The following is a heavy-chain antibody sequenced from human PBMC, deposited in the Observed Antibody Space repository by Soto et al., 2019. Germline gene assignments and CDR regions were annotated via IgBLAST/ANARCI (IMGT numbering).Heavy chain of an antibody. V-gene: IGHV3-30-3*01. CDR3: ARDGGVFTQSGYFDY. J-gene: IGHJ4*02. Sequence: PGGSLRLSCAASGFTFSSYAMHWVRQAPGKGLEWVAVISYDGSNKYYADSVKGRFTISRDNSKNTLYLQMNSLRAEDTAVYYCARDGGVFTQSGYFDYWGQGTLVTVSS. CDR2: ISYDGSNK. D-gene: IGHD3-3*01. CDR1: GFTFSSYA.